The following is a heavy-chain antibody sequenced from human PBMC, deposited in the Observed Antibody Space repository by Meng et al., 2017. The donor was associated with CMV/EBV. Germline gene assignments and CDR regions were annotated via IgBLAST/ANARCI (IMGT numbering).Heavy chain of an antibody. CDR1: GGSISSSSYY. Sequence: QLQLQEQGPGLVKPSETLSLTCTVSGGSISSSSYYWGWIRQPPGKGLEWIGSIYYSGSTYYNPSLKSRVTISVDTSKNQFSLKLSSVTAADTAVYYCARDYGDLRQDYWGQGTLVTVSS. CDR2: IYYSGST. CDR3: ARDYGDLRQDY. V-gene: IGHV4-39*07. D-gene: IGHD4-17*01. J-gene: IGHJ4*02.